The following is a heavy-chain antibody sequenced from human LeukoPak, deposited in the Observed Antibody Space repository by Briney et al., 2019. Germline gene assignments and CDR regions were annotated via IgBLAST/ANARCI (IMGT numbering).Heavy chain of an antibody. J-gene: IGHJ6*03. V-gene: IGHV4-4*07. CDR2: IYTSGST. D-gene: IGHD3-3*01. CDR1: GGSISSYY. Sequence: SETLSLTCTVSGGSISSYYWSWIRQPAGKGLEWIGRIYTSGSTNYNPSLKSRVTMSVDTSKNQFSLKLSSVTAADTAVYYCARILLDGSLYHMDVWGKGTMVTVSS. CDR3: ARILLDGSLYHMDV.